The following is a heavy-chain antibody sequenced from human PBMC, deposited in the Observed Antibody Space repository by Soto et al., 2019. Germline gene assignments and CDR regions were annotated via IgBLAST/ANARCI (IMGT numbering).Heavy chain of an antibody. J-gene: IGHJ5*02. D-gene: IGHD3-10*01. Sequence: QVQLVESGGGVVQPGRSLRLSCAASGFTFSSYGMHWVRQAPGKGLEWVAVISYDGSNKYYADSVKGRFTISRDNSKNTXYXXMNSLRAEDTAVYYCAKDPCYYGSGSYCPLGWFDPWGQGTLVTVSS. CDR3: AKDPCYYGSGSYCPLGWFDP. CDR2: ISYDGSNK. CDR1: GFTFSSYG. V-gene: IGHV3-30*18.